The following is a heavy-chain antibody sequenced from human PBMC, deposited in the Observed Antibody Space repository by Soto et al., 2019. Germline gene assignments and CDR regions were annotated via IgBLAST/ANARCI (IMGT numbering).Heavy chain of an antibody. J-gene: IGHJ4*02. CDR1: GDSVSSNRAA. CDR2: TYYRSKWYN. CDR3: ARDQNGYVY. D-gene: IGHD5-12*01. V-gene: IGHV6-1*01. Sequence: SQTLSRTSAISGDSVSSNRAAWNSIRQSPPRGLEWLGRTYYRSKWYNDYAVSVKSRITINPDTSKNQFSLQLNSVTPEDTAMYYCARDQNGYVYWGQGTLVTVSS.